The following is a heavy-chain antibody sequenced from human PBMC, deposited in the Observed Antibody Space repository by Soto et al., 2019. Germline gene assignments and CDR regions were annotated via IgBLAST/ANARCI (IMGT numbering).Heavy chain of an antibody. Sequence: QVQLVQSGAEVKKPGASVKVSCKASGYTFTSYGISWVRQAPGQGLEWMGWISAYNGNTNYAQKLQGRVTMTTDTSTSTAYMELSSLRSDDTAVYYCARSDCSGGSCYLFWFDPWGQGTLVTVSS. CDR3: ARSDCSGGSCYLFWFDP. CDR2: ISAYNGNT. V-gene: IGHV1-18*01. J-gene: IGHJ5*02. D-gene: IGHD2-15*01. CDR1: GYTFTSYG.